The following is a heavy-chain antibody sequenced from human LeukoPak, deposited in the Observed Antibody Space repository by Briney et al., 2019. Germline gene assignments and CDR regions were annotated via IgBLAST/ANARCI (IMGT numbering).Heavy chain of an antibody. Sequence: GGSLRLSCAASGFTFSSYWMSWVRQAPGKGLEWVSAISGSGGSTYYADSVKGRFTISRDNSKNTLYLQMNSLRAEDTAVYYCARDPYGDYVRYMDVWGKGATVTVSS. D-gene: IGHD4-17*01. V-gene: IGHV3-23*01. CDR3: ARDPYGDYVRYMDV. CDR2: ISGSGGST. J-gene: IGHJ6*03. CDR1: GFTFSSYW.